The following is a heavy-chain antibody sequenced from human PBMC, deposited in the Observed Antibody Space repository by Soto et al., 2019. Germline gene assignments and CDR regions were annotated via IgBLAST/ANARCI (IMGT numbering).Heavy chain of an antibody. Sequence: ASVKVSCKVSGYTLTELSMNWVRQAPGKGLEWMGGFDPEDGETIYAQKFQGRVTMTEDTSTDTAYMELSSLRSEDTAVYYCATSSGDFWSGYYPRYYYGMDVWGQGTTVTVSS. CDR3: ATSSGDFWSGYYPRYYYGMDV. J-gene: IGHJ6*02. V-gene: IGHV1-24*01. CDR1: GYTLTELS. D-gene: IGHD3-3*01. CDR2: FDPEDGET.